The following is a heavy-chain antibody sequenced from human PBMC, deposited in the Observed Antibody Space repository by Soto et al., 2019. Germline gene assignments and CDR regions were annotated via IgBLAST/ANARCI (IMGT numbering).Heavy chain of an antibody. D-gene: IGHD3-3*01. CDR2: IYYSGST. CDR3: ARVAKIFGVVTPSYFDY. CDR1: GGSISSGGYY. V-gene: IGHV4-31*03. Sequence: PSQTLSLTCTVSGGSISSGGYYWSWIRQHPGKGLEWIGYIYYSGSTYYNPSLKSRVTISVDTSKNQFSLKLSSVTAADTAVYYCARVAKIFGVVTPSYFDYWGQGTLVTVSS. J-gene: IGHJ4*02.